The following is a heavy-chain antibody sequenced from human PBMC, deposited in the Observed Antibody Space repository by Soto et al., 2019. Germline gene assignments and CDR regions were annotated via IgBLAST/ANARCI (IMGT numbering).Heavy chain of an antibody. CDR2: ISGSGGST. V-gene: IGHV3-23*01. CDR1: GFTFSSYA. J-gene: IGHJ4*02. Sequence: EVQLLESGGGLVQPGGSLRLSCAASGFTFSSYAMSWVRQAPGKGLEWVSAISGSGGSTYYADSVKGRFTISRDNSKNTLYLQMNSLRAADTAVYYCAKMDVYDYVWGSKFDYWGQGTLVTVSS. D-gene: IGHD3-16*01. CDR3: AKMDVYDYVWGSKFDY.